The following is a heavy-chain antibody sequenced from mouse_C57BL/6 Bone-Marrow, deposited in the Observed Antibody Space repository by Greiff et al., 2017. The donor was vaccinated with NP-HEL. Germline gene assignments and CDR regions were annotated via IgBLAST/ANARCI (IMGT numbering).Heavy chain of an antibody. J-gene: IGHJ4*01. CDR2: INPNNGGT. V-gene: IGHV1-26*01. CDR1: GYTFTDYY. Sequence: VQLKQSGPELVKPGASVKISCKASGYTFTDYYMNWVKQSHGKSLEWIGDINPNNGGTSYNQKFKGKATLTVDKSSSTAYMELRSLTSEDSAVYYCARRTVSYAMDYWGQGTSVTVSS. CDR3: ARRTVSYAMDY. D-gene: IGHD1-1*01.